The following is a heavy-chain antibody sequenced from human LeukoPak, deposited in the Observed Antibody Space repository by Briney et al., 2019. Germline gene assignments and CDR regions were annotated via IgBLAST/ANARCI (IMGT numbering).Heavy chain of an antibody. CDR1: GGSISSYY. V-gene: IGHV4-59*01. Sequence: SETLSLTCTVSGGSISSYYWSWIRQPPGKGLEWIGYIYYSGSTNYNPSLKSRVTISVDTSKNQFSLKLSSVTAADTAVYYCARSSGDYVWGSYRPGSGFDPWGQGTLSPSPQ. D-gene: IGHD3-16*02. J-gene: IGHJ5*02. CDR3: ARSSGDYVWGSYRPGSGFDP. CDR2: IYYSGST.